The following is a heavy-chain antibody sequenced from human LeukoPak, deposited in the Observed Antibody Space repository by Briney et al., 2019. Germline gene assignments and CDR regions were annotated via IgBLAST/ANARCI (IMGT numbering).Heavy chain of an antibody. V-gene: IGHV5-51*01. CDR3: VMGGDFPGYFDH. J-gene: IGHJ4*02. CDR2: TYPGDSDT. Sequence: GESLKISCKASGYTFRTSWISWVRLMPGKGLEWMAITYPGDSDTKYGPSFQGQVSISVDTFISTAYLHWSRLKASDTAIYYCVMGGDFPGYFDHWGQGTLVTVSS. D-gene: IGHD2-21*01. CDR1: GYTFRTSW.